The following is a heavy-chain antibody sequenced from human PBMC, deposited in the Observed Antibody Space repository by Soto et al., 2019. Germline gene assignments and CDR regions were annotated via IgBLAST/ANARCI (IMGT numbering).Heavy chain of an antibody. CDR3: ARDSDAGSSDY. CDR2: ISAYNGNT. J-gene: IGHJ4*02. CDR1: GYTFTSYG. V-gene: IGHV1-18*01. Sequence: SVNVSCKASGYTFTSYGISWVRQAPGQGLEWMGWISAYNGNTNYAQKLQGRVTVTTDTSTSTAYMELRSLRSDDTAVYYCARDSDAGSSDYWGQGTLVTVSS.